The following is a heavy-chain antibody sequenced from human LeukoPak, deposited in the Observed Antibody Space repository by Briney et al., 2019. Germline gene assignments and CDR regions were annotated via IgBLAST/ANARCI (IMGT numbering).Heavy chain of an antibody. CDR1: GGSISSGGYY. J-gene: IGHJ3*02. CDR3: ARGYYYDSSGYPGAFDI. CDR2: IYYSGST. D-gene: IGHD3-22*01. Sequence: SQTLSLTCTVSGGSISSGGYYWSWIRQHPGTGLEWIGYIYYSGSTYYSPSLKSRVTISVDTSKNQFSLKLSSVTAADTAVYYCARGYYYDSSGYPGAFDIWGQGTMVTVSS. V-gene: IGHV4-31*03.